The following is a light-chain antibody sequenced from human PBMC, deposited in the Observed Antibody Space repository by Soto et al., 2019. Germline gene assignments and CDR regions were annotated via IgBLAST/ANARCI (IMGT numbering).Light chain of an antibody. V-gene: IGKV3-15*01. CDR3: QQYNNWPSLT. CDR1: QSVSSN. J-gene: IGKJ4*01. CDR2: GAS. Sequence: EIVMTQSPATLSVSPGERATLSCRASQSVSSNLAWYQQKPGQAPRLLIYGASTRATGIPARFSGSGSGTEFTLTISSLLSEDFAVYYCQQYNNWPSLTFGGGTKV.